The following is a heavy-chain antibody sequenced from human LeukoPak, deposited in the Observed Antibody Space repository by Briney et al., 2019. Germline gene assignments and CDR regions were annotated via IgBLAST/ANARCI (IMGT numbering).Heavy chain of an antibody. Sequence: GGSLRLSCAASGFTFSSYAMHWVRQAPGKGLEYVSAISSNGGSTYYANSVKGRFTISRDNSKNTLFLQMGSLRAEDMAVYYCARGGSIAARPIDYWGRGTLVTVSS. J-gene: IGHJ4*02. V-gene: IGHV3-64*01. CDR2: ISSNGGST. CDR3: ARGGSIAARPIDY. CDR1: GFTFSSYA. D-gene: IGHD6-6*01.